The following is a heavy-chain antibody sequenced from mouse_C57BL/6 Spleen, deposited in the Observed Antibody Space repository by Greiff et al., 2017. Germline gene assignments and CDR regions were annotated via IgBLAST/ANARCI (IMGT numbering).Heavy chain of an antibody. V-gene: IGHV5-6*01. Sequence: EVKVVESGGDLVKPGGSLKLSCAASGFTFSSYGMSRVRQTPDKRLEWVATISSGGSYIYYPDSVKGRFTISRDNAKNTLYLQMSSLKSEDTAMYYCARETINSNYALYWYFDVWGTGTTVTVSS. CDR3: ARETINSNYALYWYFDV. CDR1: GFTFSSYG. D-gene: IGHD2-5*01. CDR2: ISSGGSYI. J-gene: IGHJ1*03.